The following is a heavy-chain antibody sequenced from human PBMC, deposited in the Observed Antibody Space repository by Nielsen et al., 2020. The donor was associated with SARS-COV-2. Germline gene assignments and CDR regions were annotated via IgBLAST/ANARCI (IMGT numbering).Heavy chain of an antibody. D-gene: IGHD3-9*01. CDR2: IYYSGST. V-gene: IGHV4-59*08. J-gene: IGHJ4*02. CDR3: ASRAARYFDWAFDY. Sequence: SETLSLTCTVSGGSISSYYWSWIRQPPGKGLEWIGYIYYSGSTNYNPSLKSRVTISVDTSKNQFSLKLSSVTAADTAVYYCASRAARYFDWAFDYWGQGTLVTVSS. CDR1: GGSISSYY.